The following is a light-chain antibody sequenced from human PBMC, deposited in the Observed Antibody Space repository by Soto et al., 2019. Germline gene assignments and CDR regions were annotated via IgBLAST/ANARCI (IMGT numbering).Light chain of an antibody. CDR2: DAS. CDR3: QQRSNFL. V-gene: IGKV3-11*01. Sequence: EIVLTQSPATLSLSPGERATLSCRASQSVSSYLAWYQQKPGQAPRLLIYDASNRATGIPARFSGSGSGTDFILTISSLEPEDFAVYYRQQRSNFLFGQGTRLEIK. J-gene: IGKJ5*01. CDR1: QSVSSY.